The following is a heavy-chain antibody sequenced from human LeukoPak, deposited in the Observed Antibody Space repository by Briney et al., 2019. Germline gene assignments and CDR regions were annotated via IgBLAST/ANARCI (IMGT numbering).Heavy chain of an antibody. J-gene: IGHJ4*02. V-gene: IGHV4-59*01. Sequence: SETLSLTCTVSGGSISSYYCSWIRQPPGKGLEWIGYIYYSGSTNYNPSLKSRVTISVDTSKNQFSLKLSSVTAADTAVYYCARLEDGTMIVNWGQGTLVTVSS. CDR2: IYYSGST. CDR3: ARLEDGTMIVN. CDR1: GGSISSYY. D-gene: IGHD3-22*01.